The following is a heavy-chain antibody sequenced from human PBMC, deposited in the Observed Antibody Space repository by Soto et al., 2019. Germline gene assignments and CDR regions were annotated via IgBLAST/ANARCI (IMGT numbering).Heavy chain of an antibody. V-gene: IGHV3-7*05. CDR1: GFSISTYW. Sequence: PGGSLRLSCAASGFSISTYWMGWVRQFPCKGLEWVANIKYDDSEKPYMDSVEGRFTISRDNAKNTLYLQMNRLRVDDTAVYYCAAWSSSHWFGYWGQGTLVTVPS. D-gene: IGHD6-13*01. CDR2: IKYDDSEK. J-gene: IGHJ4*02. CDR3: AAWSSSHWFGY.